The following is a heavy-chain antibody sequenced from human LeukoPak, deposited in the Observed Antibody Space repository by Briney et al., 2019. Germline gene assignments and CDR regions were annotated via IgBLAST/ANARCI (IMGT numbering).Heavy chain of an antibody. J-gene: IGHJ4*02. V-gene: IGHV4-30-4*01. Sequence: PSETLSLTCTVSGASIRSGDYYWSWIRQPPGKGLEWIGYIYDSGSTYYNPSLKSRVTISVDTSKNQFSLKLSSVTAADTAVYYCARDVRGSMIVVVPWYYFDYWGQGTLVTVSS. CDR3: ARDVRGSMIVVVPWYYFDY. CDR1: GASIRSGDYY. CDR2: IYDSGST. D-gene: IGHD3-22*01.